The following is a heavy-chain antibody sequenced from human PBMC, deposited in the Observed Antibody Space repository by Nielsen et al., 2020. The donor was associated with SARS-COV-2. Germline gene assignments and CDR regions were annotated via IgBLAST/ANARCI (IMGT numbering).Heavy chain of an antibody. J-gene: IGHJ6*02. CDR2: ISSSSSYT. V-gene: IGHV3-11*03. D-gene: IGHD5-12*01. Sequence: GGSLRLSCAASGFTFSDYYMSWIRQAPGKGLEWVSYISSSSSYTNYAESVKGRFTISRDNAKNSLYLQMNSLRAEDTAVYYCATENVDKRDYGLDVWGQGTTVTVSS. CDR3: ATENVDKRDYGLDV. CDR1: GFTFSDYY.